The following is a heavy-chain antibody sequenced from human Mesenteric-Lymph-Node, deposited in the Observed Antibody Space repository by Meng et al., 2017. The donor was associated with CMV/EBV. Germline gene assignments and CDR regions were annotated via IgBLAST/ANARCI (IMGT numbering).Heavy chain of an antibody. V-gene: IGHV4-34*01. CDR2: IYHSGST. Sequence: RAVYGGSFSGHYWSWIRQPPGKGLEWIGEIYHSGSTNYNPSLKSRVTISVDKSKNQFSLKLSSVTAADTAVYYCASRHYYGSGSSDYWGQGTLVTVSS. CDR3: ASRHYYGSGSSDY. J-gene: IGHJ4*02. D-gene: IGHD3-10*01. CDR1: GGSFSGHY.